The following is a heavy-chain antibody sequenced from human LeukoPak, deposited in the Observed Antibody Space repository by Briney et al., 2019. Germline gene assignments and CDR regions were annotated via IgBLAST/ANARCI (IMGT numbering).Heavy chain of an antibody. CDR3: ARDLGDYGGNPFDY. D-gene: IGHD4-23*01. Sequence: PGGSLRLSCSASGFTFSGSAMHWVRQAPGQGLEWMGWINPNSGGTNYAQKFQGRVTMTRDTSISTAYMELSRLRSDDTAVYYCARDLGDYGGNPFDYWGQGTLVTVSS. CDR1: GFTFSGSA. V-gene: IGHV1-2*02. J-gene: IGHJ4*02. CDR2: INPNSGGT.